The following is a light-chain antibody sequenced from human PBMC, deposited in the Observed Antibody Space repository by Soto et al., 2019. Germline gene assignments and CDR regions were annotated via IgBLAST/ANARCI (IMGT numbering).Light chain of an antibody. V-gene: IGLV2-14*01. Sequence: QSVLTQPASVSGSPGQSITISCTGTSSGIGTYIYVSWYLQHPGKAPKLLIYEVGNRPSGVSNRFSGSKSGNTASLTISGLQSEDEADYYCSSYTSSNSVVFGGGTKVTVL. J-gene: IGLJ2*01. CDR1: SSGIGTYIY. CDR2: EVG. CDR3: SSYTSSNSVV.